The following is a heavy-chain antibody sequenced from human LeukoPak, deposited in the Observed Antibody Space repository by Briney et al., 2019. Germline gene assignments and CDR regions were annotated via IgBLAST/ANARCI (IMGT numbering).Heavy chain of an antibody. V-gene: IGHV1-46*01. Sequence: ASVKVSCKASGYTFTSNYIHWVRQAPGQGLEWMGMIYPRDGSISYAQKFQGRVTVTRDTSTSTVHMELSGLRSEDTAVYYCARDQEGFDYWGQGTLVTVSS. CDR2: IYPRDGSI. CDR3: ARDQEGFDY. J-gene: IGHJ4*02. CDR1: GYTFTSNY.